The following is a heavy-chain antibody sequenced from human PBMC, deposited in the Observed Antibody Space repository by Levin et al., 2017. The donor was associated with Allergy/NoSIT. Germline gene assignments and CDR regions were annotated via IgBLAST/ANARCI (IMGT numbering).Heavy chain of an antibody. CDR3: AGGEAGAVGGDAFDI. V-gene: IGHV1-69*13. Sequence: ASVKVSCKASGGTFSSYAISWVRQAPGQGLEWMGGIIPIFGTANYAQKFQGRVTITADESTSTAYMELSSLRSEDTAVYYCAGGEAGAVGGDAFDIWGQGTMVTVSS. CDR1: GGTFSSYA. CDR2: IIPIFGTA. J-gene: IGHJ3*02. D-gene: IGHD3-16*01.